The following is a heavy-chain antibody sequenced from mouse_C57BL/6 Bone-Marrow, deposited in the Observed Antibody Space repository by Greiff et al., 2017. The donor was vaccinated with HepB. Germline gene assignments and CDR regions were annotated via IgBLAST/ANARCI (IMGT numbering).Heavy chain of an antibody. CDR1: GYTFTSYW. Sequence: QVQLQQPGAELVKPGASVKMSCKASGYTFTSYWITWVKQRPGQGLEWIGDIYPGSGSTNYNEKFKSKATLTVDTSSSTAYMQLSSLTSEDSAVYHCARSQNYYGSSYWYFDVWGTGTTVTVSS. CDR3: ARSQNYYGSSYWYFDV. V-gene: IGHV1-55*01. D-gene: IGHD1-1*01. CDR2: IYPGSGST. J-gene: IGHJ1*03.